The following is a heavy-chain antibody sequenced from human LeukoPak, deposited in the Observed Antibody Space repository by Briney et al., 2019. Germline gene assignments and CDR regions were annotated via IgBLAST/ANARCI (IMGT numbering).Heavy chain of an antibody. CDR1: GGTFSSYD. J-gene: IGHJ5*02. CDR2: MNPNSGNT. D-gene: IGHD4-17*01. Sequence: ASVKVSCKASGGTFSSYDINWVRQATGQGLEWMGWMNPNSGNTGYAQKFQGRVTMTRNTSISTAYMELSSLRSEDTAVYYCARRRVTSHNWFDPWGQGTLVTVSS. CDR3: ARRRVTSHNWFDP. V-gene: IGHV1-8*02.